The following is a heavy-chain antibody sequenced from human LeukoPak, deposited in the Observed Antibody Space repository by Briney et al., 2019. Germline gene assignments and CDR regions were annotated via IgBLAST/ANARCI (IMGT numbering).Heavy chain of an antibody. CDR2: INWNSGSI. CDR3: AKDKVDSSSWYYFDY. CDR1: GFTFDDYG. D-gene: IGHD6-13*01. V-gene: IGHV3-20*04. Sequence: GGSLRLSCAASGFTFDDYGMSWVRQAPGKGLEWVSGINWNSGSIGYADSVKGRFTISRDNAKNSLYLQMNSLRAEDTALYYCAKDKVDSSSWYYFDYWGQGTLVTVSS. J-gene: IGHJ4*02.